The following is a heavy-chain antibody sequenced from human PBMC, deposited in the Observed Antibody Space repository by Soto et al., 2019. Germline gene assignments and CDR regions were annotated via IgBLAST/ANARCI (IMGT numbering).Heavy chain of an antibody. D-gene: IGHD3-10*01. CDR2: IYWDNDK. J-gene: IGHJ4*02. V-gene: IGHV2-5*02. Sequence: QITLKESGPTLVKPTQTLTLTCSFSGFSLITTGVGVGWIRQSPGKALEWLAIIYWDNDKRYSPSLKSRVTITKDTSKNQVVLTVTNMDPVDTGTYYCARSLWFGELHWGQGALVTVSS. CDR3: ARSLWFGELH. CDR1: GFSLITTGVG.